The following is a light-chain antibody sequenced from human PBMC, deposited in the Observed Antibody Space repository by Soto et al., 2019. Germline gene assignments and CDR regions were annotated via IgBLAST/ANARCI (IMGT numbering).Light chain of an antibody. V-gene: IGKV3-20*01. CDR3: QQYGSSPPFT. CDR2: GAS. CDR1: QSVSSSY. J-gene: IGKJ3*01. Sequence: EIVLTQSPGTLSLSPGERATLSCRASQSVSSSYLAWYQKKPGQAPRLLIYGASSRATSIPERFSGSGSGTYFPLTISRLEPEDFAVYCWQQYGSSPPFTFGPGTKVEIK.